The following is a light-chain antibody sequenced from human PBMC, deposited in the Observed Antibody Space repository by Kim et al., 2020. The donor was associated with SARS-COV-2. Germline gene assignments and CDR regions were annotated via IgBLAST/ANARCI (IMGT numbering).Light chain of an antibody. J-gene: IGLJ2*01. Sequence: PGGTVTLTCGSSTGAVTSGHFPYWFQQKPGQAPRTLIYDTGNRHSWPPARFSGSLLGGKAALTLSAAQAEDEADYYCLLSYSDSRVFGGGTQLTVL. CDR2: DTG. CDR1: TGAVTSGHF. CDR3: LLSYSDSRV. V-gene: IGLV7-46*01.